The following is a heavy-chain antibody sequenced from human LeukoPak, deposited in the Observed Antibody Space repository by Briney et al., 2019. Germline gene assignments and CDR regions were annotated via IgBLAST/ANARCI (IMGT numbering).Heavy chain of an antibody. CDR2: IYSGGNT. CDR1: GFTVSSNY. J-gene: IGHJ4*02. D-gene: IGHD3-16*01. CDR3: ARDDVATVFDY. Sequence: GGSLRLSCVTSGFTVSSNYMTWVRKAPGKGLEGVSVIYSGGNTFYADSVKGRFTISRDNSKNTLYLQMNSLRGEDTAIYYCARDDVATVFDYWGQGTLVTVSS. V-gene: IGHV3-66*02.